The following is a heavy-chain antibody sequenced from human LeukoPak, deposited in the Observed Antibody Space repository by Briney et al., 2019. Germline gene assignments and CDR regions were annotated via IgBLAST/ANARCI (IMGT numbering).Heavy chain of an antibody. J-gene: IGHJ4*02. V-gene: IGHV3-30*18. CDR1: GFTFSSYG. D-gene: IGHD3-10*01. CDR3: AKDAPITMVRGVIISYFDY. CDR2: ISYDGSNK. Sequence: GGSLRLSCAASGFTFSSYGMHWVRQAPGKGLEWVAVISYDGSNKYYADSVKGRFAISRDNSKNTLYLQMNSLRAEDTAVYHCAKDAPITMVRGVIISYFDYWGQGTLVTVSS.